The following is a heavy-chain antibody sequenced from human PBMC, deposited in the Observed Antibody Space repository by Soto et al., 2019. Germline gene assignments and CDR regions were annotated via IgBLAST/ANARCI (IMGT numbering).Heavy chain of an antibody. CDR3: ARGLPRTTVNSQFDY. CDR2: INAGNGNT. D-gene: IGHD4-17*01. CDR1: GYTFTSYA. J-gene: IGHJ4*02. Sequence: ASVKVSCKASGYTFTSYAMHWVRQAPGQRLEWMGWINAGNGNTKYSQKFQGRVTITRDTSASTAYMELSSLRSEDTAVYYCARGLPRTTVNSQFDYWGQGTLVTVSS. V-gene: IGHV1-3*01.